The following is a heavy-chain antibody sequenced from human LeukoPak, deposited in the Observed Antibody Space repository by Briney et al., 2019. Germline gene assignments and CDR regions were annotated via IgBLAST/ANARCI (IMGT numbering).Heavy chain of an antibody. CDR3: ARDKDYYYGMDV. CDR1: GYTLTDYY. J-gene: IGHJ6*02. CDR2: IIPILGIA. Sequence: ASVKVSCKAFGYTLTDYYIHWVRQAPGQGLEWMGRIIPILGIANYAQKFQGRVTITADKSTSTAYMELSSLRSEDTAVYYCARDKDYYYGMDVWGQGTTVTVSS. V-gene: IGHV1-69*04.